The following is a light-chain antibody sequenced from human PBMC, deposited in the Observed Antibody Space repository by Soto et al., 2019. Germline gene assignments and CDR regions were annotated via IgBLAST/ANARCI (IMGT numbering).Light chain of an antibody. Sequence: DIQMTQSPSTLSASVGDRVTITCRASQSISSWLAWYQQKPGKAPKLLIYKAPRLHSGVSSRFSGSESGTEFTLTISSLQPDDFATYYCQQYSGDSRTFGQGTKVDIK. CDR2: KAP. J-gene: IGKJ1*01. CDR3: QQYSGDSRT. CDR1: QSISSW. V-gene: IGKV1-5*03.